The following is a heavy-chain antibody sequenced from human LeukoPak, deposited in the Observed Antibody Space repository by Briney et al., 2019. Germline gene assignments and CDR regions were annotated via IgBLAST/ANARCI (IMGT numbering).Heavy chain of an antibody. J-gene: IGHJ4*02. Sequence: SETLSLTCTVSGGSISSYYWSWIRQPPGKGLEWVGYIYYSGSTNYNPSLKSRVTISVDTSKNQFSLKLSSVTAADTAVYYCARVYSRGKIFGVVIIGPHFDYWGQGTLVTVSS. CDR2: IYYSGST. CDR1: GGSISSYY. D-gene: IGHD3-3*01. V-gene: IGHV4-59*12. CDR3: ARVYSRGKIFGVVIIGPHFDY.